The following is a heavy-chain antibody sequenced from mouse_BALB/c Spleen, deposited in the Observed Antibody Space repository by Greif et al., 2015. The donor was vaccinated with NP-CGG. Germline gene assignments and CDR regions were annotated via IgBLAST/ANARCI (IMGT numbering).Heavy chain of an antibody. CDR2: IDPSDSYT. D-gene: IGHD2-2*01. CDR3: AREGLRPFYYAMDY. Sequence: QVQLQQSGAELVKPGASVKLSCKASGYTFTSYWMHWVKQRPGQGLEWIGEIDPSDSYTNYNQKFKGKATLTVDKSSSTAYMQLSSLTSEDSAVYYCAREGLRPFYYAMDYWGQGTSVTVSS. CDR1: GYTFTSYW. V-gene: IGHV1-69*02. J-gene: IGHJ4*01.